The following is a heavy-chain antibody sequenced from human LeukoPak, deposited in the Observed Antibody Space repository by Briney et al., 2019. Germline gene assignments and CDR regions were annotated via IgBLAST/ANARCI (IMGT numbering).Heavy chain of an antibody. CDR1: AGSISGYF. CDR3: ARVRGVGGRRGLNWFDP. D-gene: IGHD3-10*01. Sequence: SGTLSLTCTVSAGSISGYFWSWIRQPPGKGLEWIAYIYSSGSSNHNPSLTSRVTIPVDTSKNQFSLKLSSVTAADTAVYYCARVRGVGGRRGLNWFDPWGQGTLVTVSS. V-gene: IGHV4-59*12. CDR2: IYSSGSS. J-gene: IGHJ5*02.